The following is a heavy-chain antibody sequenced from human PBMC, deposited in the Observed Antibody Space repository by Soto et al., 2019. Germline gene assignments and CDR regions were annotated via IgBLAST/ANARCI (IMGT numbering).Heavy chain of an antibody. Sequence: ASVKVSCKASGYTFTNYYIHWLRQAPGQGLEWMGIINPSGGGTTYAQNFQGRVTMTRDTSTSTVYMELSSLRSDDTAVYYCARDFPFYGGTHYDYWGQGTLVTVSS. CDR1: GYTFTNYY. CDR3: ARDFPFYGGTHYDY. V-gene: IGHV1-46*01. D-gene: IGHD4-17*01. J-gene: IGHJ4*02. CDR2: INPSGGGT.